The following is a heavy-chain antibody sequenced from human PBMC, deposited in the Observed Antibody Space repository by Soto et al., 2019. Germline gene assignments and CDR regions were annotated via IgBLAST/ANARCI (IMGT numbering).Heavy chain of an antibody. CDR1: GFTFSSYA. CDR3: ARGPRYFDY. J-gene: IGHJ4*02. V-gene: IGHV3-7*01. CDR2: IKPDEGEK. Sequence: GGSLRLSCAATGFTFSSYAMKWVRQAPGKGLEWVATIKPDEGEKYYVDSVKGRFTISRDNAKNSLFLQMNSLSAEDTAVYYCARGPRYFDYWGQGALVTVSS.